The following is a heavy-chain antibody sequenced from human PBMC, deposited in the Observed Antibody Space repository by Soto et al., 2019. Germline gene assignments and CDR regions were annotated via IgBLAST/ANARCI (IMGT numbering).Heavy chain of an antibody. D-gene: IGHD3-22*01. V-gene: IGHV1-69*06. J-gene: IGHJ4*02. CDR1: GGTFSSYA. Sequence: VKVSCKASGGTFSSYAISWVRQAPGQGLEWMGGIIPIFGTANYAQKFQGRVTITADKSTSTAYMELSSLRSEDTAVYYCARALDYYDSSGYDYWGQGTLVTVSS. CDR3: ARALDYYDSSGYDY. CDR2: IIPIFGTA.